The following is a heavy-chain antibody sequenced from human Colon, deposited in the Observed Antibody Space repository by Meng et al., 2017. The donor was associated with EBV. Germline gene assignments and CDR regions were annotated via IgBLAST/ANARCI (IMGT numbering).Heavy chain of an antibody. D-gene: IGHD2-15*01. Sequence: QLQLQEAGPGLGKPSPTLTLTCVVPGDFFSSGNYPWSWIRQAPGKGLEWIGHSESTSYNPSLRSRVVISVDTAKNQFSLRLDSVTAADTAVYYCTTYAVGAGGRGYWGPGTLVTVSS. CDR3: TTYAVGAGGRGY. V-gene: IGHV4-30-4*01. J-gene: IGHJ4*02. CDR2: HSEST. CDR1: GDFFSSGNYP.